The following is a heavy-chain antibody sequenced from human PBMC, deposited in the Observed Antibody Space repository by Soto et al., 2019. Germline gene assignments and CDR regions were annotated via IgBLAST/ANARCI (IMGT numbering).Heavy chain of an antibody. J-gene: IGHJ6*02. CDR1: GYTFTSYG. D-gene: IGHD2-21*02. V-gene: IGHV1-18*01. CDR3: ARVYLCGGDCYLYYYFGMDV. CDR2: ISAYNGNT. Sequence: QVQLVQSGAEVKKPGASVKVSCKASGYTFTSYGISWVRQAPGQGLEWMGWISAYNGNTNYAQKLQGRVTMTTDTSTSTAYMELRSLRSDATAVYSCARVYLCGGDCYLYYYFGMDVWGQGTTVTVSS.